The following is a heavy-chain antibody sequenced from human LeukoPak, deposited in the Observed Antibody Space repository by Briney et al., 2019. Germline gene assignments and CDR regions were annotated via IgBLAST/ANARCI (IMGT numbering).Heavy chain of an antibody. D-gene: IGHD3-9*01. J-gene: IGHJ4*02. CDR3: AKRGVVIRVILIGFHKEASYFDS. CDR1: GFTFSSSA. Sequence: GGSLRLSCAASGFTFSSSAMNWVRQVPGKGLEWVSASGTAGDTYYADSVKGRFTISRDDSKNTLYLQMTSLRAEDTAVYFCAKRGVVIRVILIGFHKEASYFDSWGQGALVTVSS. V-gene: IGHV3-23*01. CDR2: SGTAGDT.